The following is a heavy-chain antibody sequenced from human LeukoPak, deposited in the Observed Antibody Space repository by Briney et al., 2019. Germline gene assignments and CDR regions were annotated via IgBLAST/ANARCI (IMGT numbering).Heavy chain of an antibody. CDR1: GGSSNSYF. V-gene: IGHV4-4*09. Sequence: SETLSLTCTVSGGSSNSYFWSWIRQPPGKGLEWIGYVYASGSTYYSPSLKSRVTISLDASKNQVFLKLISVTAADTAVYYCARRGTWFDPWGQGTLVTVSS. CDR2: VYASGST. CDR3: ARRGTWFDP. J-gene: IGHJ5*02. D-gene: IGHD3-10*01.